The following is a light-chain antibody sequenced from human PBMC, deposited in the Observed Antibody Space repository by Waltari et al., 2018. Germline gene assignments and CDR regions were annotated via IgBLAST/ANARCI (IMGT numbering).Light chain of an antibody. J-gene: IGLJ2*01. V-gene: IGLV3-10*01. CDR2: DDN. Sequence: SYELTQPPSVSVSPGQKARITCSGAALPNKYAFWYQQKSGQAPVLIIYDDNKRPSGIPERFSGSRSGTMATLTISGAQVEDEADYYCYSTDSTGNHVVFGGGTKLTVL. CDR3: YSTDSTGNHVV. CDR1: ALPNKY.